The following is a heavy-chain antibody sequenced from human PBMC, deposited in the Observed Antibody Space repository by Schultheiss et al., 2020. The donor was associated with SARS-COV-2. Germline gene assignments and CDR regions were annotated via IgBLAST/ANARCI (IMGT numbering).Heavy chain of an antibody. Sequence: GSLRLSCAVYGGSFSGYYWSWIRQPPGKGLEWIGEINHSGSTNYNPSLKSRVTISVDTSKNQFSLKLSSVTAADTAVYYCVRAFGGYDDYWGQGTLVTVSS. D-gene: IGHD5-12*01. V-gene: IGHV4-34*01. CDR2: INHSGST. CDR1: GGSFSGYY. CDR3: VRAFGGYDDY. J-gene: IGHJ4*02.